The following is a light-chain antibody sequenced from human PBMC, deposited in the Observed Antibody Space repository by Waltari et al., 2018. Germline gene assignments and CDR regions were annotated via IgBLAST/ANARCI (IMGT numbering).Light chain of an antibody. Sequence: DIVMTQSPATLSVSLGELATLPCRASQSISSNLAWYQQKPGQAPRLLIFGASTRATGIPTRFSGSGSGTEFTLTISSLQSEDFAIYYCQQYNNWLWTFGQGTEVEIK. CDR3: QQYNNWLWT. V-gene: IGKV3-15*01. J-gene: IGKJ1*01. CDR2: GAS. CDR1: QSISSN.